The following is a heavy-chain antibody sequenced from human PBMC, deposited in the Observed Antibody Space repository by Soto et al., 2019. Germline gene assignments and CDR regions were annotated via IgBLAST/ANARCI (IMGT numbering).Heavy chain of an antibody. CDR1: GGSISDYQ. CDR3: SRMRGLGEISPYVDY. J-gene: IGHJ4*02. V-gene: IGHV4-59*01. CDR2: IYYSGRT. D-gene: IGHD3-16*02. Sequence: QVQLQESGPGLVRPSETLSLTCSVSGGSISDYQWNWIRQSPGKGLEWIGYIYYSGRTNYNPALKSRVTISLDTSTKQSSLRLRSVTAADTAVYYWSRMRGLGEISPYVDYWGQGTLVTVSS.